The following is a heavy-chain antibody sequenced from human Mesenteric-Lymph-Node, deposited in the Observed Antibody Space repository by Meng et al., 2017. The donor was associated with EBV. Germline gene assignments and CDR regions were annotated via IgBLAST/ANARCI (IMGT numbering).Heavy chain of an antibody. Sequence: QGQRGESGPGLVMPSETLSLTCTVSGDSMNTYYWSWFRQPPGKGLEWIGYVHYTGSDNYNPSLKSRVSISVDTPKNQFSLKLRSVTAADTAVYYCAKRGIRSWFDPWGQGTLVTVSS. CDR3: AKRGIRSWFDP. J-gene: IGHJ5*02. CDR1: GDSMNTYY. CDR2: VHYTGSD. V-gene: IGHV4-59*01. D-gene: IGHD2/OR15-2a*01.